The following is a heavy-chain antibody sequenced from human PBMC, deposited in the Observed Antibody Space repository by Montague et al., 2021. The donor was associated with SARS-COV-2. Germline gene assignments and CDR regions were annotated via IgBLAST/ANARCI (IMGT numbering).Heavy chain of an antibody. Sequence: SETLSLTCTVSGGSISRYFWNWIRQTQGTGLERMGYVRDIDSSIYNHPLYSQITILLYTLKNKFSLWLNSVTAADTAVNYCARGTLGGRDGRTRKYDWLDSWGQGILVTVSS. V-gene: IGHV4-59*01. D-gene: IGHD3-16*01. CDR2: VRDIDSS. CDR1: GGSISRYF. J-gene: IGHJ4*02. CDR3: ARGTLGGRDGRTRKYDWLDS.